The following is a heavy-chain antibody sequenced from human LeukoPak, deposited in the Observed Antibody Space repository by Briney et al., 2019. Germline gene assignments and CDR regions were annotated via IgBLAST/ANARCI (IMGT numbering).Heavy chain of an antibody. D-gene: IGHD6-6*01. CDR1: AGTFSRDA. J-gene: IGHJ6*03. CDR2: IIPIFGTA. CDR3: ASPAIAARRGYYYYMDV. Sequence: PVKASYMASAGTFSRDAIGGVRRGPGQELKWMGGIIPIFGTANYAQKFQGRVTITTDESTSTAYMELSSLRSEDTAVYYCASPAIAARRGYYYYMDVWGKGTTVTVSS. V-gene: IGHV1-69*05.